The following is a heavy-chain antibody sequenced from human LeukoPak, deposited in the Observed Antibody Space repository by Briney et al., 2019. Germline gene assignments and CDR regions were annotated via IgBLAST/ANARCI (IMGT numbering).Heavy chain of an antibody. J-gene: IGHJ6*04. D-gene: IGHD3-10*02. CDR1: GFTFNNYW. CDR2: TNLDGSDK. Sequence: GGSLRLSCAASGFTFNNYWMSWVRQAPGKGLEWVATTNLDGSDKYYVDSVKGRFTISRDNARNSLFLQMNSLRVDDTAVYYCAELGITMIGGVWGKGTTVTISS. V-gene: IGHV3-7*01. CDR3: AELGITMIGGV.